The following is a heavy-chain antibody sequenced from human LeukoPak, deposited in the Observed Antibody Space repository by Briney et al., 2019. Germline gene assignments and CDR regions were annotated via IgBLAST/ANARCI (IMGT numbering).Heavy chain of an antibody. CDR1: GFSFNSYT. V-gene: IGHV4-34*01. CDR2: INHSGST. Sequence: GSLRLSCAGSGFSFNSYTLSWIRQPPGKGLEWIGEINHSGSTNYNPSLKSRVTISVDTSKNQFSLKLSSVTAADTAVYYCARGRDITIFGVVILYNWFDPWGQGTLVTVSS. J-gene: IGHJ5*02. D-gene: IGHD3-3*01. CDR3: ARGRDITIFGVVILYNWFDP.